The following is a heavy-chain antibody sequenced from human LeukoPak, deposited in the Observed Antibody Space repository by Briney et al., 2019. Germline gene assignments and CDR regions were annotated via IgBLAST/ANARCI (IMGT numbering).Heavy chain of an antibody. D-gene: IGHD3-16*01. CDR2: MNPNSGNT. CDR3: ARDITFAPTALGI. J-gene: IGHJ3*02. V-gene: IGHV1-8*01. Sequence: ASVKVSCKASGYTFTSYDINWVRQATGQGLEWMGWMNPNSGNTGYAQKFQGRVTMTRNTSISTAYMELSSLRSEDTAVYYCARDITFAPTALGIWGQGTMVTVS. CDR1: GYTFTSYD.